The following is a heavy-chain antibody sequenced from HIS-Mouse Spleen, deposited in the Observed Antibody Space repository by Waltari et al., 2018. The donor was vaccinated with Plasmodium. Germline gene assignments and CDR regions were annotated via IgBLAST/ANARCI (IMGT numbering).Heavy chain of an antibody. J-gene: IGHJ2*01. Sequence: EVQLVESGGGLVQPGGSLRLSCAASGSTFSSYWMSWVRQAPGKGLEWVANIKQDGSEKYYVDSVKGRFTISRDNAKNSLYRQMNSLRAEDTAVYYCASSWYWYFDLWGRGTLVTVSS. D-gene: IGHD6-13*01. V-gene: IGHV3-7*01. CDR1: GSTFSSYW. CDR2: IKQDGSEK. CDR3: ASSWYWYFDL.